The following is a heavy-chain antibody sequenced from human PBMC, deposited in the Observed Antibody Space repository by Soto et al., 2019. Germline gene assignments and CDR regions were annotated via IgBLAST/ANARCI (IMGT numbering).Heavy chain of an antibody. CDR3: AKDRDPRWSPFDY. V-gene: IGHV3-23*01. CDR2: ISASGAIT. D-gene: IGHD3-3*01. CDR1: GFTFSKYD. Sequence: PGGSLRLSCAASGFTFSKYDMTWVRQAPGKGLDWVSTISASGAITYYADSVKGRFIISRDNSKNTLYLQMSSLRVEDTAVYYCAKDRDPRWSPFDYWGQGTLVTVSS. J-gene: IGHJ4*02.